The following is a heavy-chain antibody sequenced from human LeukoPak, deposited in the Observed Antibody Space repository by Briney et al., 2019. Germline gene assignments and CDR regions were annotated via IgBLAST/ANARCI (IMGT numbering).Heavy chain of an antibody. Sequence: PGRSLRLSCAASGFTFSSYSMNWVRQAPGKGLEWVSSISSSSSYIYYADSVKGRFTIPRDNAKNSLYLQMNSLRAEDTAVYYCARAGRDGNFDYWGQGTLVTVSS. D-gene: IGHD5-24*01. J-gene: IGHJ4*02. CDR1: GFTFSSYS. V-gene: IGHV3-21*01. CDR2: ISSSSSYI. CDR3: ARAGRDGNFDY.